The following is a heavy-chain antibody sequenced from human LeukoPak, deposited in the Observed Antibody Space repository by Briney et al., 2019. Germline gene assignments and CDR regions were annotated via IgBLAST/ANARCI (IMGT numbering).Heavy chain of an antibody. Sequence: GGSLTLACAGSGVTVSRYEWSWDRQAPGKGLEWVSGISGSGGTTYYTDSVKGRFTISRDNSRNTLYLHMNSLRAEDTAVYYCAKARFLLDNWFDPWGQGPLVTVPS. CDR3: AKARFLLDNWFDP. CDR2: ISGSGGTT. CDR1: GVTVSRYE. D-gene: IGHD2-15*01. V-gene: IGHV3-23*01. J-gene: IGHJ5*02.